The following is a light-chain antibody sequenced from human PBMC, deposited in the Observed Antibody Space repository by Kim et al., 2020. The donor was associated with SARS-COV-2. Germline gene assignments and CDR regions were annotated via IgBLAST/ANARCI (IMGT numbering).Light chain of an antibody. V-gene: IGKV3-15*01. Sequence: SPVERVTLSCRASQNVNTNLAWYQQKPGQAPRFLIYGASTRATGIPARFSGSGSGTDFSLTISSLQSEDFAVYYCQQYYNWPPITFGQGTRLEIK. J-gene: IGKJ5*01. CDR2: GAS. CDR3: QQYYNWPPIT. CDR1: QNVNTN.